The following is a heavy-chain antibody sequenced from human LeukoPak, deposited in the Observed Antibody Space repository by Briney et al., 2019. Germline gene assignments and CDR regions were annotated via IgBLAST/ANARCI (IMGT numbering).Heavy chain of an antibody. CDR2: IYYSGNS. V-gene: IGHV4-28*01. Sequence: PSDTLSLTCAVSGYSISSTNWWGWIRQPPGKGLEWIGYIYYSGNSNYNPSLKSRVTISVDKSKNQFSLKLSSVTAADTAVYYCARRYYYYYYMDVWGKGTTVTVSS. J-gene: IGHJ6*03. CDR3: ARRYYYYYYMDV. CDR1: GYSISSTNW.